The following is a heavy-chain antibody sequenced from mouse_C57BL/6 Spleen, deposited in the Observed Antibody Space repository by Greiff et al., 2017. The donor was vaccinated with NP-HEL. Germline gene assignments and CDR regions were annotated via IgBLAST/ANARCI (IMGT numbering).Heavy chain of an antibody. D-gene: IGHD2-4*01. V-gene: IGHV1-18*01. CDR1: GYTFTDYN. CDR2: INPNNGGT. J-gene: IGHJ1*03. Sequence: VQLKQSGPELVKPGASVKIPCKASGYTFTDYNMDWVKQSHGKSLEWIGDINPNNGGTIYNQKFKGKATLTVDKSSSTAYMELRSLTSEDTAVYYCARYDYDYWYFDVWGTGTTVTVSS. CDR3: ARYDYDYWYFDV.